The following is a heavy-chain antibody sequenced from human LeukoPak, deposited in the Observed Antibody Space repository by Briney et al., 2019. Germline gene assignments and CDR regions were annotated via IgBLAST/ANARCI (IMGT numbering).Heavy chain of an antibody. D-gene: IGHD3-22*01. Sequence: SETLSLTCTVPGGSISSYYWNWIRQPAGKGLEWIGSIYYRGSTYYNPSLQSRVTVSVDTSKNQFSLKLSSVTAADTAVYYCARHDSSGHYNPFDYWGQGTLVIVSS. CDR2: IYYRGST. CDR3: ARHDSSGHYNPFDY. V-gene: IGHV4-59*05. CDR1: GGSISSYY. J-gene: IGHJ4*02.